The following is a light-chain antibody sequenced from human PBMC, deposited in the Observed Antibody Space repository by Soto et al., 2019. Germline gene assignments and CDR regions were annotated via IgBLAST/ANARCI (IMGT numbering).Light chain of an antibody. CDR1: QAIYCY. CDR2: AAS. J-gene: IGKJ2*02. V-gene: IGKV1-9*01. Sequence: DIQLTQSPSFLSASVGDRVTITCRASQAIYCYLAWYQQKPGEAPKVLIYAASYLQSGVPPRFSGSRSGTEFTLTISSLQPEDSATYYCQQLNFYPRTFGQGTKLDI. CDR3: QQLNFYPRT.